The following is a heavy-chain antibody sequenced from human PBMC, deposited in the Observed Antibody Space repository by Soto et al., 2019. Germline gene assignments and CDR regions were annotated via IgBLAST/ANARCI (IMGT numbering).Heavy chain of an antibody. D-gene: IGHD3-9*01. CDR3: ARHTYYDIWTGSRNGRVGYYGMDV. Sequence: PSETLSLTCAVYGGSFSGYYWSWIRQPPGKGLEWIGEINHSGSTNYNPSLKSRVTISVDTSKNQFSLELSSVTAADTAVYYCARHTYYDIWTGSRNGRVGYYGMDVWGQGNTVT. J-gene: IGHJ6*02. CDR1: GGSFSGYY. CDR2: INHSGST. V-gene: IGHV4-34*01.